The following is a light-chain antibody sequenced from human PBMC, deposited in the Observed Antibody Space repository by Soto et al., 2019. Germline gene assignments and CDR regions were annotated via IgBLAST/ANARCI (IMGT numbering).Light chain of an antibody. V-gene: IGKV1-39*01. J-gene: IGKJ4*01. CDR2: AAS. Sequence: DIQMTQSPSSLSASVGDGVTITCRASQTISNYLNWYQQKPGKAPKLLIYAASSLQSGVPSRFSGSGSGTDFTLTISSLQPEDFATYYCQQSYSFLTFGGGTKVDIK. CDR3: QQSYSFLT. CDR1: QTISNY.